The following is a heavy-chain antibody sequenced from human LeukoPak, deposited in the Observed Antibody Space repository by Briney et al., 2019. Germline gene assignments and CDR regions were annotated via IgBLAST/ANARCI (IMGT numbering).Heavy chain of an antibody. CDR1: GFTFNSYG. J-gene: IGHJ4*02. CDR3: AGEPTSVGYYFDH. D-gene: IGHD5/OR15-5a*01. CDR2: IWYDGGSI. Sequence: GWSLRLSCAASGFTFNSYGMHWVRQAPGKGLEWVAVIWYDGGSIYYADSVKGRFTISRDNSKNTLYLQMNGLRVEDTAVYYCAGEPTSVGYYFDHWGQGTLVTVSS. V-gene: IGHV3-33*01.